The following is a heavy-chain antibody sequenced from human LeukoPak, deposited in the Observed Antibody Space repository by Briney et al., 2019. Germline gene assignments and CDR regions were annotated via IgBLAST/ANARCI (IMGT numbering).Heavy chain of an antibody. CDR1: GGSISNYF. V-gene: IGHV4-59*12. Sequence: SSETLSLTCTVSGGSISNYFWSWIRQSPGKGLEWIGYIFYSGNTNYIPSLQGRVTMSVDTSKNQFSLKLSSVTAADTAVYYCASQTAGIDDYWGQGTLVTVSS. CDR2: IFYSGNT. J-gene: IGHJ4*02. CDR3: ASQTAGIDDY. D-gene: IGHD6-13*01.